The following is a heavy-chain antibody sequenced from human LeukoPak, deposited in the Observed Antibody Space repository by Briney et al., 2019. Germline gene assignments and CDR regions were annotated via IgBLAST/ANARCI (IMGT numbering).Heavy chain of an antibody. V-gene: IGHV1-2*02. CDR3: ARDLSRDYPNWFDP. Sequence: ASVKVSCKASGYTFTDYYMHWVRQAPGQGLEWMGWINPNSGGTDSAQKVQGRVTLTRDTSISTAYMELSRLSSDDTAVYYCARDLSRDYPNWFDPWGQGTLVTVSS. CDR2: INPNSGGT. D-gene: IGHD6-25*01. CDR1: GYTFTDYY. J-gene: IGHJ5*02.